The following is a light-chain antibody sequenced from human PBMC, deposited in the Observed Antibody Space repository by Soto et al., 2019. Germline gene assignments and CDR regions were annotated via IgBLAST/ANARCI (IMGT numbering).Light chain of an antibody. Sequence: QSVLTQPASVSGSPGQSITISCTGTSSDDGSYNLVSWYQQHPGKAPKLMIYEGSKRPSGVSNRFSGSKSGNTASLTISGLQAEDEADYYCCSYAGSSTPYVVFGGGTKVTVL. J-gene: IGLJ2*01. V-gene: IGLV2-23*01. CDR3: CSYAGSSTPYVV. CDR1: SSDDGSYNL. CDR2: EGS.